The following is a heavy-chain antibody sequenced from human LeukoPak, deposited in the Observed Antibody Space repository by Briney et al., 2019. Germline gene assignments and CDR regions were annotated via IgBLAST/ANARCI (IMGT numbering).Heavy chain of an antibody. D-gene: IGHD1-7*01. CDR2: IYSDGNDR. CDR1: GVTFSRYW. J-gene: IGHJ4*02. CDR3: VRYDWNYPDY. V-gene: IGHV3-74*01. Sequence: PGGSLRLSCAASGVTFSRYWMYWVRHAPGKGLVWVSGIYSDGNDRRYADSVKGRFTIPRDNAKHTVFLQMNSLRAEDTAVYYCVRYDWNYPDYWGQGTLVTVSS.